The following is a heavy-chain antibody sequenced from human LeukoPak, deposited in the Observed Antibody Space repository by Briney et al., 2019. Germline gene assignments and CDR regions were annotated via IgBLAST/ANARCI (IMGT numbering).Heavy chain of an antibody. V-gene: IGHV4-31*03. CDR2: IYYSGST. CDR3: ARPYCSAGNCYSNFDS. Sequence: PSQTLSLTCTVSGGSISSGSYFWSWIRQPPGKGLEWIGYIYYSGSTYYNPSLKSRVTISVDTSKNQFSLKLSSVTAADTAVYYCARPYCSAGNCYSNFDSWGQGTLVTVSS. J-gene: IGHJ4*02. CDR1: GGSISSGSYF. D-gene: IGHD2-15*01.